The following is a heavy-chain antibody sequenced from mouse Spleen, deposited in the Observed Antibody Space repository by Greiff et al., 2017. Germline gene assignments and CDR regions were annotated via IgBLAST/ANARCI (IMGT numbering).Heavy chain of an antibody. CDR1: GYTFTSYW. CDR3: ARSYYGSSYDWFAY. Sequence: QVQLQQSGAELVKPGASVKLSCKASGYTFTSYWMHWVKQRPGQGLEWIGMIHPNSGSTNYNEKFKSKATLTVDKSSSTAYMQLSSLTSEDSAVYYCARSYYGSSYDWFAYWGQGTLVTVSA. D-gene: IGHD1-1*01. CDR2: IHPNSGST. V-gene: IGHV1-64*01. J-gene: IGHJ3*01.